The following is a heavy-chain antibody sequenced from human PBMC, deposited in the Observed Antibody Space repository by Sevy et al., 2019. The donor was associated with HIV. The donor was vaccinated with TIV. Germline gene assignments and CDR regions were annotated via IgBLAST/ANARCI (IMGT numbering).Heavy chain of an antibody. Sequence: GGSLRLSCAASEFTVSSNYMSWVRQAPGKGLEWVSVIYSGGSTHYADSVKGRFTISRDNSQNTVYLQMNSLRAEDTAVYYCAREDIVLGEGNYYGMDVWGQGTTVTVSS. CDR2: IYSGGST. D-gene: IGHD2-15*01. V-gene: IGHV3-53*01. CDR1: EFTVSSNY. CDR3: AREDIVLGEGNYYGMDV. J-gene: IGHJ6*02.